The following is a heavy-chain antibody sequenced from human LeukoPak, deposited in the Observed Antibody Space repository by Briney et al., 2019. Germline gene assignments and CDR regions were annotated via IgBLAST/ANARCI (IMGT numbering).Heavy chain of an antibody. V-gene: IGHV3-23*01. CDR1: GFTFSTYA. CDR3: AKDKLGYCSGGSCPLPSFDY. Sequence: PGGSLRLSCAASGFTFSTYAMSWVRQAPGKGLEWVSAIGGSGGSTYYADSVKGRFTISRDNSKNTLYLQMNSLRAEDTAVYYCAKDKLGYCSGGSCPLPSFDYWGQGTLVTVSS. CDR2: IGGSGGST. J-gene: IGHJ4*02. D-gene: IGHD2-15*01.